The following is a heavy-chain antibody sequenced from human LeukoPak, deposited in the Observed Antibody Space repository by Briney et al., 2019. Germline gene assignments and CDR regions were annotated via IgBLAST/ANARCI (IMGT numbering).Heavy chain of an antibody. CDR2: IYSSGST. D-gene: IGHD6-13*01. V-gene: IGHV4-59*01. CDR1: GGSISTYY. Sequence: PSETLSLTCTVSGGSISTYYWSWIRQPPGKGLEWIGYIYSSGSTNYNPSLTSRVTISVDTSKNMISLKLSSVTAADTAVYYCARVQPMFISRPHFDSWGQGTLVTVSS. CDR3: ARVQPMFISRPHFDS. J-gene: IGHJ4*02.